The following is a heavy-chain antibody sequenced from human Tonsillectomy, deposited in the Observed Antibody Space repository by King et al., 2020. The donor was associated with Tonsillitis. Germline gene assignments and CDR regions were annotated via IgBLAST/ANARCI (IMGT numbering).Heavy chain of an antibody. CDR3: ARLLSSSDYYYYYSYMDV. D-gene: IGHD6-6*01. CDR2: IYYTGST. CDR1: GGSISGYY. J-gene: IGHJ6*03. V-gene: IGHV4-59*08. Sequence: QLQESGPGLVKPSETLSLTCTVSGGSISGYYWSWIRQPPGKGLEWIGYIYYTGSTNYNPSLKSRVTISVDTSKNQFSLKLSSVTAADTAVYYCARLLSSSDYYYYYSYMDVWGKGTTVTVSS.